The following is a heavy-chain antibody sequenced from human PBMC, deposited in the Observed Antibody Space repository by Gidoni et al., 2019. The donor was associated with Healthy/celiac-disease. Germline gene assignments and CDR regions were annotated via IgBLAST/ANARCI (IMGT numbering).Heavy chain of an antibody. D-gene: IGHD3-3*01. J-gene: IGHJ4*02. V-gene: IGHV3-33*01. CDR3: ARDRCYDLNCFDY. CDR2: IWYDGINK. Sequence: QVQLVESGGGVVQPGRSLRLSCAASGFPFSSYGMHWVRQAPGKGLEWVAVIWYDGINKYYADSVKGRLTISRDNSKNTLYLQMNSLRAEDTAVYYCARDRCYDLNCFDYWGQGTLVTVSS. CDR1: GFPFSSYG.